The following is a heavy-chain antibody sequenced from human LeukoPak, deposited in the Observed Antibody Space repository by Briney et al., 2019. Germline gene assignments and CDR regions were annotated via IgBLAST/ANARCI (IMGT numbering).Heavy chain of an antibody. Sequence: KPSETLSLTYTVSGGSISSYYWSWIRQPPGKGLEWIGYIYYSGSTNYNPSLKSRVTISVDTSKNQFSLKLSSVTAADTAVYYCARVSAVAAYFDYWGQGTLVTVSS. CDR3: ARVSAVAAYFDY. V-gene: IGHV4-59*01. CDR2: IYYSGST. CDR1: GGSISSYY. D-gene: IGHD6-19*01. J-gene: IGHJ4*02.